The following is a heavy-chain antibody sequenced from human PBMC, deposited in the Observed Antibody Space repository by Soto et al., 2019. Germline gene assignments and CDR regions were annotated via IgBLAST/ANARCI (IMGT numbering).Heavy chain of an antibody. Sequence: EVQLLESGGRLVQPGRSLRLSCAASGFTFSSYAMSWVRQAPGKGLEWVSAISGSGGSTYYADSVKGRFTISRDNSKNTLYLQMNSLRAEDTAVYYCAKDRGTTGTTWSDYWGQGTLVTVSS. J-gene: IGHJ4*02. CDR3: AKDRGTTGTTWSDY. CDR1: GFTFSSYA. V-gene: IGHV3-23*01. CDR2: ISGSGGST. D-gene: IGHD1-1*01.